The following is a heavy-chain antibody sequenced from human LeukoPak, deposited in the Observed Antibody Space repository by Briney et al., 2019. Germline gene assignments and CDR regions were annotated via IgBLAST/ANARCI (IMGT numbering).Heavy chain of an antibody. Sequence: PGGSLRLSCAASGFTFSIYGMHCVRQAPGKGLEWVAVIWYDGSNKYYADSVKGRFTISRDNSKNTVYLQMNSLRTEDTAVYYCARRENDCWGQGTLVTVSS. CDR1: GFTFSIYG. V-gene: IGHV3-33*01. CDR3: ARRENDC. CDR2: IWYDGSNK. J-gene: IGHJ4*02.